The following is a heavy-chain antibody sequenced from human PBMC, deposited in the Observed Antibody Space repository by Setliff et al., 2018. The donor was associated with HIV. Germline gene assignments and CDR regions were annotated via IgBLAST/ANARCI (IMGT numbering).Heavy chain of an antibody. Sequence: SETLSLTCTVSGGSISSYYWGWIRQPPGKGLEWIGYITYSGSAYYNPSLKSRLTMSVDTSKNQFSLKLSSVTAADTAVYFCARSIYGSGSYPLDYWGQGILVTVSS. D-gene: IGHD3-10*01. CDR2: ITYSGSA. CDR1: GGSISSYY. J-gene: IGHJ4*02. V-gene: IGHV4-59*08. CDR3: ARSIYGSGSYPLDY.